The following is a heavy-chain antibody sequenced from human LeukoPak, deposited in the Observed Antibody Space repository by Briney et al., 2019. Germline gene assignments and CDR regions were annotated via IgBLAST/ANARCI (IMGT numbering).Heavy chain of an antibody. J-gene: IGHJ4*02. CDR1: GFXFSSYA. CDR2: ISGSGGST. CDR3: AKDEAPTFHIVVVTAILY. D-gene: IGHD2-21*02. V-gene: IGHV3-23*01. Sequence: PGGSLRLSCAASGFXFSSYAMSWVRRAPGKGLEWVSAISGSGGSTYYADSVKGRFTISRDNSKNTLYLQMNSLRAEDTAVYYCAKDEAPTFHIVVVTAILYWGQGTLVTVSS.